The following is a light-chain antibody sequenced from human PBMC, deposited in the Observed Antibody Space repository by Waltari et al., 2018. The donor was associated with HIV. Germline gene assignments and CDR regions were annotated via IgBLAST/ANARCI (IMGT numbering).Light chain of an antibody. Sequence: DIVMTQSPDSLAVSLGERATTHCKSSQSVLYSSNNKNYLAWYQQKPGQPPEFLIYWASTRESGVPDRFTGSGSGTDFTLTISSLQAEDVAVYYCQQYYSTPLTFGGGTKVEIK. CDR1: QSVLYSSNNKNY. CDR2: WAS. CDR3: QQYYSTPLT. V-gene: IGKV4-1*01. J-gene: IGKJ4*01.